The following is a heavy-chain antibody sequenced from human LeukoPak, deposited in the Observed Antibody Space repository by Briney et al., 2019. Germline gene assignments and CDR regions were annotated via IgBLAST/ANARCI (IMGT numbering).Heavy chain of an antibody. J-gene: IGHJ5*02. CDR2: INHSGST. Sequence: PSETLSLTCAVYGGSFSGYYWSWIRQPPGKGLEWIGEINHSGSTNYNPSLKSRVTISVDTSKNQFSLKLSSVTAADTAVYYCARHVAYYYGSGPFDPWGQGTLVTVSS. V-gene: IGHV4-34*01. D-gene: IGHD3-10*01. CDR1: GGSFSGYY. CDR3: ARHVAYYYGSGPFDP.